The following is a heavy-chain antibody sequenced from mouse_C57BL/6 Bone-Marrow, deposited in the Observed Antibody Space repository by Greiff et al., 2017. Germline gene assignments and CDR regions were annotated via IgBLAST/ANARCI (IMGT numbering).Heavy chain of an antibody. J-gene: IGHJ4*01. V-gene: IGHV1-39*01. CDR2: INPNYGTT. CDR3: ERGYDYDYDMDY. D-gene: IGHD2-4*01. CDR1: GYSFTDYN. Sequence: VQLQQSGPELVKPGASVKISCKASGYSFTDYNMNWVKQSNGKCLEWIGVINPNYGTTSYNQKFKGKATLTVDQSSSTAYMQLNSLTSEDAAVYYCERGYDYDYDMDYWGQGTSVTVSS.